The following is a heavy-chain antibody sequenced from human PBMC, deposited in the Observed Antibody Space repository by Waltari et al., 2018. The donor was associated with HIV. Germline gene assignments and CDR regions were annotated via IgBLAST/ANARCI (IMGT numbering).Heavy chain of an antibody. CDR2: SSSSSKYV. CDR3: ARERGSCSSVDCEYYGMDV. CDR1: GFSFRSDS. Sequence: EVRLMEWGGGLVRPGGSLRLTCGGSGFSFRSDSMNWVRQAPGEGLEWGSSSSSSSKYVYNGESVKGRCTISSGNANNSLYLQMDRLRVEDTAVYYCARERGSCSSVDCEYYGMDVWGQGTTVIVSS. D-gene: IGHD2-2*01. V-gene: IGHV3-21*01. J-gene: IGHJ6*02.